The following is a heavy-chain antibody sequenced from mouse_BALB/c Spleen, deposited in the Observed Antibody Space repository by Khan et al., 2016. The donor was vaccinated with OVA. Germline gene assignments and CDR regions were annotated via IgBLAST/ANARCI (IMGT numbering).Heavy chain of an antibody. D-gene: IGHD1-1*01. CDR3: ARGGYGSPFAY. Sequence: QVQLQQSGPELVRPGASVKMSCKASGYTFTSFWIHWVKQRPGQGLEWIGMIDPSKSETRLNQKFTDKATLNVDKSSNTAYMQLSRLTSEDSAVYYWARGGYGSPFAYWGQGTLVTVSA. CDR2: IDPSKSET. V-gene: IGHV1S127*01. CDR1: GYTFTSFW. J-gene: IGHJ3*01.